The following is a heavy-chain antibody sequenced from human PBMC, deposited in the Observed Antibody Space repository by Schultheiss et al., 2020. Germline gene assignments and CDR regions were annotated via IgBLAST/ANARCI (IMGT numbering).Heavy chain of an antibody. CDR2: INAGNGNT. Sequence: ASVKVSSKASGYTFTSYAMHWVRQAPGQRLEWMGWINAGNGNTKYSQKFQGRVTITRDTSASTAYMELSSLRSEDTAVYYCARDRPPPLPITPMVQGVIYGMDGWGKGTSVNVS. V-gene: IGHV1-3*01. D-gene: IGHD3-10*01. J-gene: IGHJ6*04. CDR3: ARDRPPPLPITPMVQGVIYGMDG. CDR1: GYTFTSYA.